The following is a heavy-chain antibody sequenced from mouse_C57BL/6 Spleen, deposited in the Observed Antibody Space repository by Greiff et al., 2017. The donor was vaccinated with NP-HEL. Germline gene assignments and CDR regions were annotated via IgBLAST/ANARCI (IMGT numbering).Heavy chain of an antibody. J-gene: IGHJ1*03. CDR3: ARTQLLRRGYFDV. CDR2: IDPSDSET. V-gene: IGHV1-52*01. D-gene: IGHD1-1*01. CDR1: GYTFTSYW. Sequence: VQLQQPGAELVRPGSSVKLSCKASGYTFTSYWMHWVKQRPIQGLEWIGNIDPSDSETHYNQKFKDKATLTVDKSSSTAYMQLSSLTSEDSAVYYCARTQLLRRGYFDVWGTGTTVTVSS.